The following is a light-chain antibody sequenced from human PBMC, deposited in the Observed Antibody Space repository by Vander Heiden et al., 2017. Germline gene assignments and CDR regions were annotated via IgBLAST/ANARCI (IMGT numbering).Light chain of an antibody. CDR3: QQYGSSPPRT. CDR2: GAS. V-gene: IGKV3-20*01. J-gene: IGKJ1*01. CDR1: QSVSSSY. Sequence: EIVLTQSPGTLSLSPGERATLSCRVSQSVSSSYLAWYQQKPGQAPRLFIYGASSRATGIPDRFSGSGSGTDFTLTISRLEPEDFAVYYCQQYGSSPPRTFGQGTKVEIK.